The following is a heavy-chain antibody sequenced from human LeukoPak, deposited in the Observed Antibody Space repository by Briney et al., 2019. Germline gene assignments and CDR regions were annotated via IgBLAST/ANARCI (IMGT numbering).Heavy chain of an antibody. D-gene: IGHD6-13*01. J-gene: IGHJ4*02. CDR3: ASLIAAAAH. Sequence: PSKTLSLTCTVSGGSISSSSYYWGWIRQLPGKGLEWIGSIYYSGSTYYNPSLKSRVTISVDTSKNQFSLKLSSVTAADTAVYYCASLIAAAAHWGQGTLVTVSS. V-gene: IGHV4-39*01. CDR1: GGSISSSSYY. CDR2: IYYSGST.